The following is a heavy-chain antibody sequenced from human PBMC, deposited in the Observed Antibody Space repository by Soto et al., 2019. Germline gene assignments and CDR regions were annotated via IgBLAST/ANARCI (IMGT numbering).Heavy chain of an antibody. D-gene: IGHD1-1*01. Sequence: ASETLSLTCTVSGGSISSGVYYWSWIRQHPGKGLEWIGYIYYSGSTYYNPSLKSRVTISVDTSKNQFSLKLSSVTAADTAVYYCARVQIQPAHYFDYWGQGTLVTVSS. J-gene: IGHJ4*02. CDR1: GGSISSGVYY. CDR2: IYYSGST. V-gene: IGHV4-31*03. CDR3: ARVQIQPAHYFDY.